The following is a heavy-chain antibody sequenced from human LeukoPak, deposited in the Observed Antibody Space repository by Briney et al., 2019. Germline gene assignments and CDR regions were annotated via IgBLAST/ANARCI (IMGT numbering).Heavy chain of an antibody. V-gene: IGHV1-18*01. J-gene: IGHJ6*03. CDR2: ISAYNGNT. CDR1: GYTFTSYG. Sequence: ASVKVSCKASGYTFTSYGISWVRQAPGQGLEWMGWISAYNGNTNYAQKLQGRVTMTTDTSTSTAYMELRSLGSDDTAVYYCARDYYYDSSGYYYIYYMDVWGKGTTVTVSS. D-gene: IGHD3-22*01. CDR3: ARDYYYDSSGYYYIYYMDV.